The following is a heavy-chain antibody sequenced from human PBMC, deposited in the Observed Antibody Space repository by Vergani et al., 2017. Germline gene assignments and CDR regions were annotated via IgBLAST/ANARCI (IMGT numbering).Heavy chain of an antibody. D-gene: IGHD2-2*01. CDR1: GFTFSSYG. V-gene: IGHV3-30*18. CDR2: FSYDGSNK. CDR3: AKDLGSSTSSTFDY. Sequence: QVQLVESGGGVVQPGRSLRLSCAASGFTFSSYGMHWVRQAPGKGLEWVAVFSYDGSNKYYPDSVKGRFTISRDNSKNTLYLQMTSLRAEDTAVYYCAKDLGSSTSSTFDYWGQGTLVTVSS. J-gene: IGHJ4*02.